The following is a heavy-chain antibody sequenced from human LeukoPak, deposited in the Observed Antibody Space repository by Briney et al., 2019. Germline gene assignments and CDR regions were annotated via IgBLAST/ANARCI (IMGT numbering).Heavy chain of an antibody. CDR2: IYYSGST. Sequence: SETLSLTCTVSGGSISSYYWSWIRQPPGKGLEWIGYIYYSGSTNYNPSLKSRVTISVDTSKNQFSLKLSSVTAADTAVYCCARGGTVTTSSFDYWGQGTLVTVSS. V-gene: IGHV4-59*01. CDR1: GGSISSYY. J-gene: IGHJ4*02. D-gene: IGHD4-17*01. CDR3: ARGGTVTTSSFDY.